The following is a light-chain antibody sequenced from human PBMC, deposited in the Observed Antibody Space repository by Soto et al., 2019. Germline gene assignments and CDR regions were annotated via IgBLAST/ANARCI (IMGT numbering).Light chain of an antibody. V-gene: IGLV2-23*02. Sequence: QSVLTQPASVSGSPGQSITISFTGTSSDVGSYNLVSWYQQHPGKAPKLMIYEVSKRPSGVSNRFSGSKSGNTASLTISGLQAEDEADYYCCSYAGSSPYVFGTGTKVTVL. CDR3: CSYAGSSPYV. J-gene: IGLJ1*01. CDR2: EVS. CDR1: SSDVGSYNL.